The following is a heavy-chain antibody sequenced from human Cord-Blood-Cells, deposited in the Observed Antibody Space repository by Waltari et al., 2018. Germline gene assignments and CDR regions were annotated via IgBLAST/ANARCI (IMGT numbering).Heavy chain of an antibody. D-gene: IGHD7-27*01. CDR1: GFTFSSYW. J-gene: IGHJ4*02. V-gene: IGHV3-7*01. CDR3: ALGRLGKGLFDY. CDR2: IKQDGSEK. Sequence: EVQLVESGGGLVQPGGSLRLSCAASGFTFSSYWMSWVRQAPGKGLEGGANIKQDGSEKYYVDSVKGRFTISRDNAKNSLYLQMNSLRAEDTAVYYCALGRLGKGLFDYWGQGTLVTVSS.